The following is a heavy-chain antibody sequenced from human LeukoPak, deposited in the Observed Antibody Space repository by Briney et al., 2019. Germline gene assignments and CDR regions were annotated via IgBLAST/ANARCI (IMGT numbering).Heavy chain of an antibody. D-gene: IGHD1-26*01. Sequence: GGSLRLSCADSGLTLSSYSMNWVRQAPGKGLEWVSSISSGSSYIYYADSVKGRFTISRGNARNLLYLQMNSLRAEDTAVYYCASSGSYRTNWFDPWGQGTLVTVSS. CDR1: GLTLSSYS. CDR2: ISSGSSYI. V-gene: IGHV3-21*01. J-gene: IGHJ5*02. CDR3: ASSGSYRTNWFDP.